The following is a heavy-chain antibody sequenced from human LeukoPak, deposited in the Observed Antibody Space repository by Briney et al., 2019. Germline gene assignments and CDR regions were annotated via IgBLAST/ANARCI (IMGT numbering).Heavy chain of an antibody. CDR2: IYYSGST. V-gene: IGHV4-59*01. J-gene: IGHJ4*02. CDR1: GGSISSYY. CDR3: ARAGSSGWIFDY. D-gene: IGHD6-19*01. Sequence: PSETLSLTCTVSGGSISSYYWSWIRLPPGKGLEWIGYIYYSGSTNYNPSLKSRVTISVDTSKNQFSLKLSSVTAADTAVYYCARAGSSGWIFDYWGQGTLVTVSS.